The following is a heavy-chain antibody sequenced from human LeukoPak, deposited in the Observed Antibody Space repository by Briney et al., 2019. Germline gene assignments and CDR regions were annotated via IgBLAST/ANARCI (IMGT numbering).Heavy chain of an antibody. CDR3: ARVVGSSWSLYFDY. Sequence: GGSLRLSCAASGFTFSNHWMTWVRQPPGKGLEWVSSISSSSSYIYYADSVKGRFTISRDNAKNSLYLQMNSLRAEDTAVYYCARVVGSSWSLYFDYWGQGTLVTVSS. CDR1: GFTFSNHW. V-gene: IGHV3-21*01. CDR2: ISSSSSYI. D-gene: IGHD6-13*01. J-gene: IGHJ4*02.